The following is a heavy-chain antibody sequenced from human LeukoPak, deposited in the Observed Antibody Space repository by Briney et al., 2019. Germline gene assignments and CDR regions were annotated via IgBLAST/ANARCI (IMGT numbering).Heavy chain of an antibody. V-gene: IGHV3-23*01. CDR2: ISGSGGST. Sequence: GGSLRLSCAASGFTFSSYAMSWVRQAPGKGLEWVSAISGSGGSTYYADSVKGRFTISRDNSKNTLYLQMNSLRAEDTAVYYCASFGYCSSTSCYALDYWGQGTLVTVSS. J-gene: IGHJ4*02. CDR1: GFTFSSYA. D-gene: IGHD2-2*03. CDR3: ASFGYCSSTSCYALDY.